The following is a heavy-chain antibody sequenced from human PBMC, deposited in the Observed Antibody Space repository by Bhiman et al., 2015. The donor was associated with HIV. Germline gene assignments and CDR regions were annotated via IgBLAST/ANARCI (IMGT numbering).Heavy chain of an antibody. CDR3: AKSDRYQLLTGGRFDY. CDR1: GFTFRSYA. V-gene: IGHV3-23*04. Sequence: VQLVESGGGVVQPGRSLRLSCVVSGFTFRSYAMSWVRQAPGKGLEWVSGIIGSGGSTYYTGSVKGRFTISRDNSKNTLYLQMNSLRAEDTAVYFCAKSDRYQLLTGGRFDYWGQGTLVTVS. D-gene: IGHD2-2*01. CDR2: IIGSGGST. J-gene: IGHJ4*02.